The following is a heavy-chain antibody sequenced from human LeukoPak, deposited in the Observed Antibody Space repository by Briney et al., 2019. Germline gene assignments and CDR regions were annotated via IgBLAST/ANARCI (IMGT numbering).Heavy chain of an antibody. CDR1: GFTFSSYA. Sequence: PGGSLRRSCAASGFTFSSYAMNWVRQPPRKGLEWVSAISGSGGSTYYADSVKGRFTISRDNSKNTLYLQMNSLRAEDTAVYYCAKALLRYCSGGSCYPDYYSYYGLDVWGQGTTVTVSS. D-gene: IGHD2-15*01. CDR2: ISGSGGST. J-gene: IGHJ6*02. V-gene: IGHV3-23*01. CDR3: AKALLRYCSGGSCYPDYYSYYGLDV.